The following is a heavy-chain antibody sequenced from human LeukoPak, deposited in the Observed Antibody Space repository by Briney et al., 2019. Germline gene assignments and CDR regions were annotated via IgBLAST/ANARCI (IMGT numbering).Heavy chain of an antibody. CDR1: GFTVSSNY. D-gene: IGHD3-22*01. CDR2: ISGSGGST. J-gene: IGHJ4*02. V-gene: IGHV3-23*01. CDR3: AKDVNPGYYDSSGYYY. Sequence: GGSLRLSCAASGFTVSSNYMSWVRQAPGKGLEWVSAISGSGGSTYYADSVKGRFTISRDNSKNTLYLQMNSLRAEDTAVYYCAKDVNPGYYDSSGYYYWGQGTLVTVSS.